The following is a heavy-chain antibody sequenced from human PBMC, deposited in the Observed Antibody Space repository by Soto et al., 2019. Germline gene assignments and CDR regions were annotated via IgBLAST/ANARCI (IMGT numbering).Heavy chain of an antibody. CDR3: ARSVTWGLDV. Sequence: EVLLVESGGGLVQPGGTLRLSCAASGFTFSLYSMSWVRQAPGKGLEWVSSISRSSTGIHYADSVKGRFTISRDDATNSMHLQMNSLIYGDTAVYDCARSVTWGLDVWGQGTTVSISS. CDR1: GFTFSLYS. CDR2: ISRSSTGI. J-gene: IGHJ6*02. D-gene: IGHD3-10*01. V-gene: IGHV3-48*02.